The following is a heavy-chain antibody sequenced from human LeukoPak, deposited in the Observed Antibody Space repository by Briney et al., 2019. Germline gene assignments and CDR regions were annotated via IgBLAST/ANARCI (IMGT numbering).Heavy chain of an antibody. CDR3: AGDTPPGGDYYFDY. CDR2: IWNAGTNT. Sequence: GGSLRLSCAASGFSFSTYGMHWVRQAPGKGLEWVALIWNAGTNTYYADSVKGRFTISRDNSKNTLYLQMNSLRAEDMAVYYCAGDTPPGGDYYFDYWGQGTLVIVSS. V-gene: IGHV3-33*01. J-gene: IGHJ4*02. D-gene: IGHD3-16*01. CDR1: GFSFSTYG.